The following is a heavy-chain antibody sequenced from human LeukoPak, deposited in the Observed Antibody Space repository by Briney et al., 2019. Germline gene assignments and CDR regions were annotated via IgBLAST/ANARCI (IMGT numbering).Heavy chain of an antibody. D-gene: IGHD2-15*01. CDR3: ARNSIGYCSGANCYSSWYFDL. CDR1: GFTFRNYA. V-gene: IGHV3-23*01. CDR2: INDGGSNT. J-gene: IGHJ2*01. Sequence: GGSLRLSCAASGFTFRNYAMSWVRQAPGKRLEWVSSINDGGSNTYYADSVKGRFTISRDNSKNTLYVQMNSLRAEDTAVYYCARNSIGYCSGANCYSSWYFDLWGRGNLVTVSS.